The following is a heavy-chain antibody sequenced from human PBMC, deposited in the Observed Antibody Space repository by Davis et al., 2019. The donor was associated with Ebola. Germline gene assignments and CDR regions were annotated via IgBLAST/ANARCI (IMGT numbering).Heavy chain of an antibody. D-gene: IGHD6-13*01. CDR2: ISYDGSNK. J-gene: IGHJ4*02. Sequence: PGGSLRLSCTSSGFTFSSYAIHWVRQAPGKGLEWVAVISYDGSNKYYADSVKGRFTISRHNSENTVFLQMNSLRPDDTAVYYCARLCSSSCPNDYGGQGTLVTVSS. V-gene: IGHV3-30*14. CDR1: GFTFSSYA. CDR3: ARLCSSSCPNDY.